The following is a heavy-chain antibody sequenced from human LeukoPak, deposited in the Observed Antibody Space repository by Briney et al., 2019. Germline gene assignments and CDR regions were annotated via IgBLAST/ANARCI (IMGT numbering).Heavy chain of an antibody. J-gene: IGHJ4*02. V-gene: IGHV4-38-2*01. CDR3: ATRPSWSGSDY. Sequence: SETQSLTCDVSGYSISSGYYCSWIRQPPGKGLEFIGTIHHSGSTYYNPSLKSRVTVLVDTSKNQFSLKVNSVTAADAAIYYCATRPSWSGSDYWGQGALVTVSS. D-gene: IGHD3-3*01. CDR2: IHHSGST. CDR1: GYSISSGYY.